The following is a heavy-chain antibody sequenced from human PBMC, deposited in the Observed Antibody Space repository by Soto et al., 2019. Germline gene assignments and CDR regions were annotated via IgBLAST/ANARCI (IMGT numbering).Heavy chain of an antibody. V-gene: IGHV6-1*01. D-gene: IGHD2-8*01. CDR2: AYYRSKWNN. Sequence: KQSQTLSLTCAISGDSVSSNSAAWNWIRQSPSRGLEWLGRAYYRSKWNNDYAVSVKSRITINPDTSKNQFSLQLNSVTPEDTAVYYCARGAGNTQDIVLMVPYYFDYWGQGTLVTVSS. CDR1: GDSVSSNSAA. J-gene: IGHJ4*02. CDR3: ARGAGNTQDIVLMVPYYFDY.